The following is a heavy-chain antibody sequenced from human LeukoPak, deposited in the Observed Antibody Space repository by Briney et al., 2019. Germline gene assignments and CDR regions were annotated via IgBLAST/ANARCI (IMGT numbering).Heavy chain of an antibody. V-gene: IGHV3-48*03. Sequence: GGSLRLSSTASGFTFSSYEMNWVRQAPGKGLEWVSYISSSGSTIYYADSVKGRFTISRDNAKNSLYLQMNSLRAEDTAVYYCAELGITMIGGVWGKGTTVTISS. D-gene: IGHD3-10*02. CDR3: AELGITMIGGV. CDR1: GFTFSSYE. CDR2: ISSSGSTI. J-gene: IGHJ6*04.